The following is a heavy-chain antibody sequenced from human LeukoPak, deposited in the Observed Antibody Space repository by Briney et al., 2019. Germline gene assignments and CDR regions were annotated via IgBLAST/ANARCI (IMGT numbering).Heavy chain of an antibody. V-gene: IGHV1-18*01. D-gene: IGHD6-19*01. CDR3: AIIAVAGNVFDY. CDR1: GYTFTSYG. Sequence: ASVNVSCKASGYTFTSYGISWVRQAPGQGLEWMGWISAYNGNTNYAQKLQGRVTMTTDTSTSTAYMELRSLRSDDTAVYYCAIIAVAGNVFDYWGQGTLVTVSS. CDR2: ISAYNGNT. J-gene: IGHJ4*02.